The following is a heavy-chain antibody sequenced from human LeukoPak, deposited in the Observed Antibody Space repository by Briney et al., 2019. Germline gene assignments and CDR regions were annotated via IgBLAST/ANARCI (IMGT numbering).Heavy chain of an antibody. J-gene: IGHJ5*02. CDR3: ARTLWFGELLGFDP. D-gene: IGHD3-10*01. Sequence: SETLPLTCTVSGGSISSYYWSWIRQPAGKGLEWIGRIYTSGSTNYNPSLKSRVTMSVDTSKNQFSLKLSSVTAADTAVYYCARTLWFGELLGFDPWGQGTLVTVSS. CDR2: IYTSGST. CDR1: GGSISSYY. V-gene: IGHV4-4*07.